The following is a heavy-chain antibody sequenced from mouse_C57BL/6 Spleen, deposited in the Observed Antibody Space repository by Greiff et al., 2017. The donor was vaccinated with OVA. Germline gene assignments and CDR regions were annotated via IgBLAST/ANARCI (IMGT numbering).Heavy chain of an antibody. CDR1: GFTFSSYA. V-gene: IGHV5-4*01. CDR2: ISDGGSYT. D-gene: IGHD2-1*01. CDR3: ARDNYGNYSYFDY. Sequence: DVKLVESGGGLVKPGGSLKLSCAASGFTFSSYAMSWVRQTPEKRLEWVATISDGGSYTYYPDNVKGRFTIARDNAKNNLYLQMSHLKSEDTAMYYCARDNYGNYSYFDYWGQGTTLTVSS. J-gene: IGHJ2*01.